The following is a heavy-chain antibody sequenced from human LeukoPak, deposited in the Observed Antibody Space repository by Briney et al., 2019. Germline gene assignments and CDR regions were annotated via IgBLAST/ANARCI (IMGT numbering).Heavy chain of an antibody. CDR1: GYTFTSYA. J-gene: IGHJ4*02. V-gene: IGHV1-3*01. D-gene: IGHD4-17*01. CDR3: ASVDYGDY. CDR2: INAGNGNT. Sequence: ASVKVSCKASGYTFTSYAMHWVRQAPGQRLEWMGWINAGNGNTQYSQKIQGRVTFTRDTSASTAYMELSSLRSEDTAVYYCASVDYGDYWGQGTLVTVSS.